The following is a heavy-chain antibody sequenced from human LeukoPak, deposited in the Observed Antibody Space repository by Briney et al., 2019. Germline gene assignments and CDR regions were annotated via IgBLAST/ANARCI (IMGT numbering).Heavy chain of an antibody. V-gene: IGHV3-48*03. D-gene: IGHD3-22*01. Sequence: QTGGSLRLSCAASGFPFSSYEMNWVRQAPGKGLEWISYISSSGSTRYYADSVKGRFTISRDNAKNSLYLQMNSLRAEDTAVYYCAPFYYDSRGYSNWGQGTLVTVSS. J-gene: IGHJ4*02. CDR1: GFPFSSYE. CDR3: APFYYDSRGYSN. CDR2: ISSSGSTR.